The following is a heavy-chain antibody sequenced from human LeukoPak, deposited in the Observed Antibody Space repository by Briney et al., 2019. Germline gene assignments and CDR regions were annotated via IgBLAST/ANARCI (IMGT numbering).Heavy chain of an antibody. V-gene: IGHV3-23*01. J-gene: IGHJ4*02. CDR1: GFTFGRYA. CDR3: AIRTGRGTFDY. Sequence: GGSLRLSCAASGFTFGRYAMSWVRQAPGKGLEWVSAISGSGGSTYCTESVKGRFTISRDNSKNALFLQANSLRAEDTAVYFCAIRTGRGTFDYWGQGTLVTVSS. CDR2: ISGSGGST. D-gene: IGHD1-26*01.